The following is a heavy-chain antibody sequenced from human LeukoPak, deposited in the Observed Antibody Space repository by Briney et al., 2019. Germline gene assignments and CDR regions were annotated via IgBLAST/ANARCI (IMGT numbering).Heavy chain of an antibody. CDR2: IYHSGST. D-gene: IGHD3-10*01. CDR1: GVSISSNNW. CDR3: AKSNGYGLVDI. Sequence: PSETLSLTCAVSGVSISSNNWWNWVRQPPGKGLEWIGEIYHSGSTNYNPSLKSRVTISVDKSKNQFSLKLSSVTAADTAVYYCAKSNGYGLVDIWGQGTMVTVSS. V-gene: IGHV4-4*02. J-gene: IGHJ3*02.